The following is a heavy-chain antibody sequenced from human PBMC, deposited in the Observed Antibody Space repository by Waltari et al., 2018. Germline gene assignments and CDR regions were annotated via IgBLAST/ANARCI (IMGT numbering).Heavy chain of an antibody. CDR3: ARGRDVFANFDYNWFDP. J-gene: IGHJ5*02. V-gene: IGHV1-8*02. CDR1: GYTFIHYE. CDR2: VNPNTGAT. D-gene: IGHD2-21*01. Sequence: QVQLVQSGAEVLKPGASVKVSCQASGYTFIHYEINWVRQAAGQGLEWMGWVNPNTGATAYAQKFQVRITMTWDTSISTAYMELTNLRSDDTAVLYCARGRDVFANFDYNWFDPWGQGTLVTVSS.